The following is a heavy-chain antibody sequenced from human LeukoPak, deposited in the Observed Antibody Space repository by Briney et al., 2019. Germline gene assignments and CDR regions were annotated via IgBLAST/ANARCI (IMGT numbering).Heavy chain of an antibody. Sequence: GGSLRLSCAASGFTFSNAWMSWVRQAPGKGLEWVGRIKSKTDGGTADYAAPVKGRFTISRDDSKNTLYLQMNSLKTEDTAVYYCTTSFERVGAISWGQGTLVTVSS. CDR3: TTSFERVGAIS. CDR2: IKSKTDGGTA. D-gene: IGHD1-26*01. J-gene: IGHJ5*02. V-gene: IGHV3-15*01. CDR1: GFTFSNAW.